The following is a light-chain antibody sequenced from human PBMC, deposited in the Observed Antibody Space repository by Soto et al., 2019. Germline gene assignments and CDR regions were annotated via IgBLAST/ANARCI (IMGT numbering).Light chain of an antibody. CDR1: TSNIGSNY. CDR2: RNN. V-gene: IGLV1-47*01. Sequence: QSVLTQPPSASGTPGQGVTISCCGSTSNIGSNYVYWYQQLPGTAPKLLIYRNNQRPSGVPDRFSGSKSGTSASLAISGLRSDDEADYFCATWDDSLNGFYVFGTGTKVTVL. J-gene: IGLJ1*01. CDR3: ATWDDSLNGFYV.